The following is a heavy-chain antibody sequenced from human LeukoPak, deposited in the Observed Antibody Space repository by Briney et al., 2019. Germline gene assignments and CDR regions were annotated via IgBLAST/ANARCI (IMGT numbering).Heavy chain of an antibody. Sequence: PSETLSLTCTVSGGSISSSSYYWGWIRQPPGKGLEWIGSIYYSGSTYYNPSLKSRVTISVDTSKNQFSLKLSSVTAADTAVYYCARSIVEMATEGFRDWGQGTLVTVSS. V-gene: IGHV4-39*07. CDR3: ARSIVEMATEGFRD. CDR2: IYYSGST. D-gene: IGHD5-24*01. J-gene: IGHJ4*02. CDR1: GGSISSSSYY.